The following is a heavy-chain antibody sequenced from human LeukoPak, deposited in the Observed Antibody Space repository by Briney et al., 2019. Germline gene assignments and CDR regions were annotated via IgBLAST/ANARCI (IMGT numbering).Heavy chain of an antibody. J-gene: IGHJ4*02. Sequence: ASVKVSCKASGYTFAGNYMHWVRQAPGQGLEWMGWINPNSGDTKFAQKFQGRVTMTRDTSISTAYMELSRLRSDDTAVYYCARYPHSSGFTDYWGQGTLVTVSS. CDR1: GYTFAGNY. V-gene: IGHV1-2*02. D-gene: IGHD3-22*01. CDR2: INPNSGDT. CDR3: ARYPHSSGFTDY.